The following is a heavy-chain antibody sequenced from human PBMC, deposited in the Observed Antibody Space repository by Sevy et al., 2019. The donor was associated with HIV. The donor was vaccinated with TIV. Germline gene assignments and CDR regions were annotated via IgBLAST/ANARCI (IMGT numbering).Heavy chain of an antibody. CDR3: ASLYYYDSSGYH. J-gene: IGHJ4*02. D-gene: IGHD3-22*01. CDR1: GFTFSSYW. Sequence: GGYLRLSCAASGFTFSSYWMSWVRQAPGKGLEWVANIKQDGSEKYYVDSVRGRFTISRDNAKNSLYLQMNSLRAEDTAVYYCASLYYYDSSGYHWGQGTLVIVSS. CDR2: IKQDGSEK. V-gene: IGHV3-7*01.